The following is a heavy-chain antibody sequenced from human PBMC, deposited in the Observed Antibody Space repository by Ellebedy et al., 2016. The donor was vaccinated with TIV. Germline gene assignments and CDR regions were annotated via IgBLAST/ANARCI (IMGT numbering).Heavy chain of an antibody. D-gene: IGHD4-17*01. J-gene: IGHJ3*02. CDR1: VGTFSSYA. CDR3: ARGGNDYCDYEAFDI. Sequence: SVKVSCXASVGTFSSYAISWVRQAPGQGLEWMGGIIPIFGTANYAQKFQGRVTITADESTSTAYMELSSLRSEDTAVYYCARGGNDYCDYEAFDIWGQGTMVTVSS. CDR2: IIPIFGTA. V-gene: IGHV1-69*13.